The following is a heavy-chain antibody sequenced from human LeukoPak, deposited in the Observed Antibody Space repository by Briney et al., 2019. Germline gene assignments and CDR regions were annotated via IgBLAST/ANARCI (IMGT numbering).Heavy chain of an antibody. CDR1: GFTFSSYA. J-gene: IGHJ4*02. CDR2: IWNDGSKS. CDR3: ARFRSGWYMDY. Sequence: QPGGSLRLSCAASGFTFSSYAMHWVRQAPGKGLEWVAVIWNDGSKSNYPDSVKGRFTISRDDSKNTLFLQMSSLRVEDTAVYYCARFRSGWYMDYWGQGTLVTVSS. V-gene: IGHV3-33*08. D-gene: IGHD6-19*01.